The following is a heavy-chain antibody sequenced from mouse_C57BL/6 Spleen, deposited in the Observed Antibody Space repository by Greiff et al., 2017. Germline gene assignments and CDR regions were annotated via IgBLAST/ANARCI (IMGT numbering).Heavy chain of an antibody. Sequence: QVQLQQPGAELVKPGASVKMSCKASGYTFTSYWITWVKQRPGQGLEWIGDIYPGSGSTNYNEKFKSKATLTVGTSSSTAYMQLSSLTSEDSAVYYCAREGDYDYAMDYWGQGTSGTVS. CDR2: IYPGSGST. CDR1: GYTFTSYW. V-gene: IGHV1-55*01. CDR3: AREGDYDYAMDY. D-gene: IGHD2-4*01. J-gene: IGHJ4*01.